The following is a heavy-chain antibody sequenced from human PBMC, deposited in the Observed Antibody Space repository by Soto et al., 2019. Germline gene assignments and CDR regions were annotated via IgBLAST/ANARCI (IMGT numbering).Heavy chain of an antibody. CDR1: GGSISSSSYY. Sequence: QLQLQESGPGLVKPSETLSLTCTVSGGSISSSSYYWGWIRQPPGKGLEWIGSIYYSGSTYYNPSLKSRVTISVDTSKNQFSLKLSSVTAADTAVYYCAGILVDTARGESSDAFDIWGQGTMVTVSS. J-gene: IGHJ3*02. CDR3: AGILVDTARGESSDAFDI. V-gene: IGHV4-39*01. CDR2: IYYSGST. D-gene: IGHD5-18*01.